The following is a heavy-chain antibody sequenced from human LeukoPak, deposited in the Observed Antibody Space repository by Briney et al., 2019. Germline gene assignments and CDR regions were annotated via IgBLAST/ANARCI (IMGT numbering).Heavy chain of an antibody. CDR2: IYTSGST. V-gene: IGHV4-39*07. CDR1: GGSISSSSYY. J-gene: IGHJ6*03. Sequence: SETLSLTCTVSGGSISSSSYYWGWIRQPPGKGLEWIGSIYTSGSTNYNPSLKSRVTMSVDTSKNQFSPKLSSVTAADTAVYYCARDSGSSSWYSGLDYYYYMDVWGKGTTVTVSS. CDR3: ARDSGSSSWYSGLDYYYYMDV. D-gene: IGHD6-13*01.